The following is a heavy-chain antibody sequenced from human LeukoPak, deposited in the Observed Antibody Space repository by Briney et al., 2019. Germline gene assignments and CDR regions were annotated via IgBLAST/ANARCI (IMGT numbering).Heavy chain of an antibody. J-gene: IGHJ4*02. Sequence: AGSLRLSCAASGFTFSSYWIHWVRQAPGKGLVWVSRINHDGSNTIYADSVKGRFTISRDNAKNTLYLQMDSLRAEDTAVYYCARDRMGGSCYDYWGQGTLVTVSS. V-gene: IGHV3-74*01. CDR2: INHDGSNT. D-gene: IGHD2-15*01. CDR1: GFTFSSYW. CDR3: ARDRMGGSCYDY.